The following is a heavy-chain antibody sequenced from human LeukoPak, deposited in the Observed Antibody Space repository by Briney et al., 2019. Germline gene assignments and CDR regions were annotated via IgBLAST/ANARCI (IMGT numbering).Heavy chain of an antibody. J-gene: IGHJ4*02. V-gene: IGHV1-2*02. CDR1: GYTFTGYY. Sequence: ASVKVSCKASGYTFTGYYIHWVRQAPGQGLEWMGWINPNSGGTNYAQKFQGRVTMTRDTSISTAYMELSRLRSDDTAVYYCARSGIVLMVYAFSEEYDYWGQGTLVTVSS. D-gene: IGHD2-8*01. CDR3: ARSGIVLMVYAFSEEYDY. CDR2: INPNSGGT.